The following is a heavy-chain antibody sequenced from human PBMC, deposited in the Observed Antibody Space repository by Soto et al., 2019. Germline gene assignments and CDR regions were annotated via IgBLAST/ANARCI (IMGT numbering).Heavy chain of an antibody. J-gene: IGHJ4*02. Sequence: AITCAVSGGSISSSNGWSCVRQPPGKGLEWIGEIYHRGSTNYNPSLKSRVTISVDKCKNQYSLKLSSVTAADTAVYYCARGDGYNLDYWGQGTLVTVS. CDR1: GGSISSSNG. CDR3: ARGDGYNLDY. V-gene: IGHV4-4*02. CDR2: IYHRGST. D-gene: IGHD5-12*01.